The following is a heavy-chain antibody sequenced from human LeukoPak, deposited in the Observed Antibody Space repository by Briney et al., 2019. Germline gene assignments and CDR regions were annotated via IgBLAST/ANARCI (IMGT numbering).Heavy chain of an antibody. J-gene: IGHJ4*02. Sequence: SETLSLTCTLSGGAISSGSYFWSWIRQPGGKGLEWSGSVYSGGGANYNPSLESRVSISVDTSKNQFSLKLSSVTAADTAVYYCARGPIYTVVRGVHYWGQGTLVTVSS. CDR1: GGAISSGSYF. CDR3: ARGPIYTVVRGVHY. CDR2: VYSGGGA. V-gene: IGHV4-61*02. D-gene: IGHD3-10*01.